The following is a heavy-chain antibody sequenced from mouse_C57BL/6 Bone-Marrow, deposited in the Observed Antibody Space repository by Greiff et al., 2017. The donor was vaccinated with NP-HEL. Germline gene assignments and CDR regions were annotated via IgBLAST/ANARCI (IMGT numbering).Heavy chain of an antibody. V-gene: IGHV5-17*01. CDR2: ISSGSSTI. Sequence: DVQLQESGGGLVKPGGSLKLSCAASGFTFSDYGMHWVRQAPEKGLEWVAYISSGSSTIYYADTVKGRFNISRDNAKNTLFLQMTSLRSEDTAMYYCARREDYGRWAMDYWGQGTSVTVSS. J-gene: IGHJ4*01. CDR1: GFTFSDYG. D-gene: IGHD1-1*01. CDR3: ARREDYGRWAMDY.